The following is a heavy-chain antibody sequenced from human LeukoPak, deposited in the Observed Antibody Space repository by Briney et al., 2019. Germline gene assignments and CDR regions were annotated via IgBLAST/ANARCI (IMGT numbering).Heavy chain of an antibody. CDR2: ISGSGGST. D-gene: IGHD2-2*01. CDR1: GFTLSSYS. V-gene: IGHV3-23*01. Sequence: GGSLRLSCAASGFTLSSYSISWVRQAPGKGLEWVSAISGSGGSTYYADSVKGRFTISRDNSKNTLYLQMNSLRAEDTAVYYCAKDLRVVVRGWFDPWGQGTLVTVSS. CDR3: AKDLRVVVRGWFDP. J-gene: IGHJ5*02.